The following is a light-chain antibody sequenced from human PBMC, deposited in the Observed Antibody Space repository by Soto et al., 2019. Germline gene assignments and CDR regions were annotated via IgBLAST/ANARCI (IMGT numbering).Light chain of an antibody. V-gene: IGLV1-47*02. Sequence: QSVLTQPPSASGTPGQRITISCSGSSSSIGTDFVYWYQQLPGTAPKLLIYHDNQRPSGVPDRFSGSKSGTSASLVIGGLRAEDEADYYCASWDDNLRGYVFGTATKLTVL. CDR1: SSSIGTDF. J-gene: IGLJ1*01. CDR3: ASWDDNLRGYV. CDR2: HDN.